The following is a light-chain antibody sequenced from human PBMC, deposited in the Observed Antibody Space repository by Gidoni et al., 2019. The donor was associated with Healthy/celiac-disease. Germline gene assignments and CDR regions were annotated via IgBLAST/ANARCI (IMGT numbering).Light chain of an antibody. V-gene: IGKV3-20*01. CDR2: GAS. J-gene: IGKJ1*01. CDR3: QQYGSSPQT. Sequence: EIVLTQSPGTLSLSPGERATLSCRASQSVSSSYLAWYQQKHGQAPRLLIYGASSRATGIPDRFSGSGSGTEFTLTISRLEPEDFAVYYCQQYGSSPQTFGQGTKVEIK. CDR1: QSVSSSY.